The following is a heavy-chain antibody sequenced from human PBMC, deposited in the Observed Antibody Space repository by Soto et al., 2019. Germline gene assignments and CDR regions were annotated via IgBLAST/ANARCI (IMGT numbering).Heavy chain of an antibody. Sequence: QVQLVQSGADMKKPGASVKVSCKASGYTFTNHDINWVRQVPGQGLEWMGWMIPDSGRTRYAQKFQGRVSLTRNTSSSTAYMELTSQKSEDSAVYYCARGDQFGFGVDFWGQGTLVTVSS. D-gene: IGHD3-10*01. J-gene: IGHJ4*02. CDR1: GYTFTNHD. V-gene: IGHV1-8*01. CDR3: ARGDQFGFGVDF. CDR2: MIPDSGRT.